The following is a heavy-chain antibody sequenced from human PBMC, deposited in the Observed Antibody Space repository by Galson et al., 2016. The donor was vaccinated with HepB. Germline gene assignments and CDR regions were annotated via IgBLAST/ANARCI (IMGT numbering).Heavy chain of an antibody. V-gene: IGHV1-18*04. CDR2: ISPYNSVT. Sequence: SVKVSCKASGYSFTNYHVHWVRQASGQGLEWMGWISPYNSVTHYAQKFQGRVTMTTDTATSTAYMEVTSLRSDDTAVYYCARNGTMYCSSSSCSGDAFDIWGQGTMVIVSS. J-gene: IGHJ3*02. CDR3: ARNGTMYCSSSSCSGDAFDI. D-gene: IGHD2-2*01. CDR1: GYSFTNYH.